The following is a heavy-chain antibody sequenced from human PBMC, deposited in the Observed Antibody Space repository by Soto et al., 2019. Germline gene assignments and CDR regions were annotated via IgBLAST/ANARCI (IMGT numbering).Heavy chain of an antibody. CDR2: ISSSSYI. CDR3: ARTDIVVVVAATPAGLGY. Sequence: GGSLRLSCAASGFTFSSYSMNWVRQAPGKGLEWVSSISSSSYIYYADSVKGRFTISRDNAKNSLYLQMNSLRAEDTAVYYCARTDIVVVVAATPAGLGYWGQGTLVTVSS. J-gene: IGHJ4*02. D-gene: IGHD2-15*01. V-gene: IGHV3-21*01. CDR1: GFTFSSYS.